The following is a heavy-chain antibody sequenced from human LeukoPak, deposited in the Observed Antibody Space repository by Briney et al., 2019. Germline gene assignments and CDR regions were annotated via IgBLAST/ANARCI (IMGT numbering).Heavy chain of an antibody. D-gene: IGHD6-25*01. CDR1: GFTFSSYA. CDR3: AKVLGMYGSNGYAWYFDY. Sequence: PGGSLRLSCTASGFTFSSYAMSWVRQAPGKGLEWVSIISGSGYSTYYADSVKGRFTISRDNSKNTLYLQMNSLRAEDTAVYYCAKVLGMYGSNGYAWYFDYWGQGTLVTVSS. CDR2: ISGSGYST. J-gene: IGHJ4*02. V-gene: IGHV3-23*01.